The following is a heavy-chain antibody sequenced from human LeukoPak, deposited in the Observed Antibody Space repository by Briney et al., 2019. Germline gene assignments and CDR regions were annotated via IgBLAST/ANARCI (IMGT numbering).Heavy chain of an antibody. D-gene: IGHD5-24*01. Sequence: GGSLRLSCVASGFTFSSYWMHWVRQAPGKGLEWVAVISYDGSNKYYADSVKGRFTISRDNSKNTLYLQMNSLRAEDTAVYYCAKDGEMATINYFDYWGQGTLVTVSS. V-gene: IGHV3-30*18. CDR3: AKDGEMATINYFDY. CDR1: GFTFSSYW. CDR2: ISYDGSNK. J-gene: IGHJ4*02.